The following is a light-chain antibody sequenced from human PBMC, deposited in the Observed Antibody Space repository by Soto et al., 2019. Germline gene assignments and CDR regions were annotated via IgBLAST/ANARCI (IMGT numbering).Light chain of an antibody. V-gene: IGLV1-44*01. J-gene: IGLJ3*02. CDR1: TSDIGSNT. CDR3: EAWDDSLNGPV. CDR2: ANN. Sequence: QTVVTQPPSASGTPGQKITISCSGSTSDIGSNTVNWYQQVPGTAPKLLIYANNQRPSGVPDRFSGSKSGTSASLAISGLQSEDEADYYCEAWDDSLNGPVFGGGTKLTV.